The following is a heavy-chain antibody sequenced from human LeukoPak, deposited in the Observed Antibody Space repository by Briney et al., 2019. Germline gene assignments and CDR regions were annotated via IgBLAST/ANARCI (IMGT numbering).Heavy chain of an antibody. D-gene: IGHD3-3*01. CDR1: GGSISSYY. J-gene: IGHJ6*02. CDR3: ARVALGYDFWSGCPLGMDV. CDR2: IYYSGST. V-gene: IGHV4-59*01. Sequence: SETLSLTCTVSGGSISSYYWSWIRQPPGKGLEWIGYIYYSGSTNYNPSLKSRVTISVDTSKNQFSLELSSVTAADTAVYYCARVALGYDFWSGCPLGMDVWGQGTTVTVSS.